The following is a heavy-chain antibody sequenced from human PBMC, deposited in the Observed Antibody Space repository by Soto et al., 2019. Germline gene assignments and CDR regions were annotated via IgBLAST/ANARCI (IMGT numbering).Heavy chain of an antibody. CDR1: GGTFSSYA. D-gene: IGHD2-2*01. V-gene: IGHV1-69*12. CDR2: IIPIFGTA. Sequence: QVQLVQSGAEVKKPGSSVKVSCKASGGTFSSYAISWVRQAPGQGLEWMGGIIPIFGTANYAQKFQGRVTITAHESTSTAYMELSSLRSEDTAVYYCARDKDVLVPAATNYYYCGMDVWGQGTTVTVSS. CDR3: ARDKDVLVPAATNYYYCGMDV. J-gene: IGHJ6*02.